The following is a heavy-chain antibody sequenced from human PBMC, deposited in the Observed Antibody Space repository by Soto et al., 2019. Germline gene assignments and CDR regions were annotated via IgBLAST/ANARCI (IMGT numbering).Heavy chain of an antibody. Sequence: QVQLQESGPGLVKPSETLSLTCTVSGGSISSYYWSWIRQPPGKRLEWIGYIYYSWSTNYNPSLKSRVTISVDTAKNQFSLKLSSVTAADTAVYYCARSTTTAGFNYWGQGTLVTVSS. V-gene: IGHV4-59*01. CDR1: GGSISSYY. D-gene: IGHD1-26*01. CDR2: IYYSWST. CDR3: ARSTTTAGFNY. J-gene: IGHJ4*02.